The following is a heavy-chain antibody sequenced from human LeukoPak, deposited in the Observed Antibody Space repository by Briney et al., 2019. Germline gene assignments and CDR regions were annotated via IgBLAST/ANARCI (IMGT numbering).Heavy chain of an antibody. Sequence: PGGSLRLSCAGSGFTVSRSYMSWVRQVPEKGLEWVSVLYSYGSTFYADSVKGRFTISRDNSKNTLHLQMNNLKAEDTAVCYCARASYDSNGFTANHDSWGQGTLVAVSS. J-gene: IGHJ4*02. CDR1: GFTVSRSY. D-gene: IGHD3-22*01. CDR2: LYSYGST. V-gene: IGHV3-53*01. CDR3: ARASYDSNGFTANHDS.